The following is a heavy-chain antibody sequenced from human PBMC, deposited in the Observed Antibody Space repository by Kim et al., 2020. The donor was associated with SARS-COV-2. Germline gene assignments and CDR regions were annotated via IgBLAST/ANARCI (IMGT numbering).Heavy chain of an antibody. Sequence: LRRTLSLTCAVSGGSISSSNWWSWVRQPPGKGLEWIGEIYHSGSTNSNPSLKSRVTISVDKSKNQFSLKLSSVTAADTAVYYCARVGGGIAAAIYYYYYYGMDVWGQGTTVTVSS. CDR3: ARVGGGIAAAIYYYYYYGMDV. J-gene: IGHJ6*02. CDR1: GGSISSSNW. V-gene: IGHV4-4*02. D-gene: IGHD6-13*01. CDR2: IYHSGST.